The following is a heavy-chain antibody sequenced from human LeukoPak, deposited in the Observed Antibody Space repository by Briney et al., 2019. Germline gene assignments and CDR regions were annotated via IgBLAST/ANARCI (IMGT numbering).Heavy chain of an antibody. D-gene: IGHD2/OR15-2a*01. Sequence: PGGSLRLSCAASGFTFSTYWMSWVRQAPGKGLEWVSAISGSGGSTYYADSVKGRFTISRDNSKNTLYLQMNSLRAEDTAVYYCAKEKYSPTLNYFDYWGQGTLVTVSS. CDR3: AKEKYSPTLNYFDY. CDR2: ISGSGGST. J-gene: IGHJ4*02. CDR1: GFTFSTYW. V-gene: IGHV3-23*01.